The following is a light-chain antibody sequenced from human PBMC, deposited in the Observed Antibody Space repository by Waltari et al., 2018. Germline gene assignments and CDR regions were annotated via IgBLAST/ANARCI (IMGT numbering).Light chain of an antibody. CDR3: HQFYVAPHT. V-gene: IGKV2-28*01. Sequence: DIVMTQSPLSLPVTPGEPASISCRSSRSLLHSNGYNYLDWYLQKPGQSPQLLIYLGSNRASGVPDRFSGSGSGTDFTLTISSLQAEDVAVYYCHQFYVAPHTFGQGTRLVIK. CDR2: LGS. CDR1: RSLLHSNGYNY. J-gene: IGKJ2*01.